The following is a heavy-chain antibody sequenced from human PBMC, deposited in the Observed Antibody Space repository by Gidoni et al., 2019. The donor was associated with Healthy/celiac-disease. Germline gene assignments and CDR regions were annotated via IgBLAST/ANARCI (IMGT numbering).Heavy chain of an antibody. Sequence: QVQLVESGGGVVQPGRSLRLSCAASGFSFSSYAMHWVRQAPGKGLGWVAVISYDGSNKYYADSVKVRFTISRDNSKNTLYLQMNSLRAEDTAVYYCARDRRLMVAHLDYWGQGTLVTVSS. D-gene: IGHD2-8*01. CDR1: GFSFSSYA. CDR3: ARDRRLMVAHLDY. CDR2: ISYDGSNK. J-gene: IGHJ4*02. V-gene: IGHV3-30-3*01.